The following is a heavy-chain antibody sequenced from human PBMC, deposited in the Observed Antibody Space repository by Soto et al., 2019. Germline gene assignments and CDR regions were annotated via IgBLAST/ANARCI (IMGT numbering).Heavy chain of an antibody. J-gene: IGHJ6*03. CDR1: GYTFTGYY. V-gene: IGHV1-2*04. CDR2: INPNSGGT. CDR3: ARGYCSSTSCYGHYYYYMDV. Sequence: ASVKVSCKASGYTFTGYYMHWVRQAPGQGLEWKGWINPNSGGTNYAQKFQGWVTMTRDTSISTAYMELSRLRSDDTAVYYCARGYCSSTSCYGHYYYYMDVWGKGTTVTVSS. D-gene: IGHD2-2*01.